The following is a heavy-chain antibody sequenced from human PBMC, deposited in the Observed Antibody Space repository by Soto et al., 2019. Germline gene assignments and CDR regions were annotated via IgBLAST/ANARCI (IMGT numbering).Heavy chain of an antibody. CDR1: GYTFTSYY. V-gene: IGHV1-46*01. CDR2: INPSGGTT. J-gene: IGHJ6*02. Sequence: ASVKVSCKASGYTFTSYYMHWVRQAPGQGLEWLGIINPSGGTTTYGHKFKGRVTMTRDTSRSTVYMELSSLRSEDTAVYYCARVRLLWFGELLLRGYYYYGMDVWGQGTTVTVSS. CDR3: ARVRLLWFGELLLRGYYYYGMDV. D-gene: IGHD3-10*01.